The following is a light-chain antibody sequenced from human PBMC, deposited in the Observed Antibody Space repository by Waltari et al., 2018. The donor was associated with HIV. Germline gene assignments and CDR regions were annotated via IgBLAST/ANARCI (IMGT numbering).Light chain of an antibody. CDR3: AAWDDSLNGVV. Sequence: QSVLTQPPSASGTPGQRVTISCSGSSSNIGRTTVNWYQQLPGTAPKLLIYSNNQRPSGVPDRFSGSKSGTSASLAISGLQSEDEADYYCAAWDDSLNGVVFGGGTKLTVL. CDR2: SNN. CDR1: SSNIGRTT. V-gene: IGLV1-44*01. J-gene: IGLJ2*01.